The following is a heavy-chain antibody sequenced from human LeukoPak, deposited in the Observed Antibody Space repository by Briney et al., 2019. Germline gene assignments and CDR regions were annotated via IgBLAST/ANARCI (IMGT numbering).Heavy chain of an antibody. CDR3: ARHGADIVVVPSGSIVY. D-gene: IGHD2-2*01. CDR2: IYSSGSS. CDR1: GGSISSSTYY. Sequence: SETLSLTCTVSGGSISSSTYYWGWIRQPPGKGLEWIGGIYSSGSSYHNPSLKSRVTISVDTSKNQFSLKLSSVTAAGTAVYYCARHGADIVVVPSGSIVYWGQGTLVTVSS. J-gene: IGHJ4*02. V-gene: IGHV4-39*01.